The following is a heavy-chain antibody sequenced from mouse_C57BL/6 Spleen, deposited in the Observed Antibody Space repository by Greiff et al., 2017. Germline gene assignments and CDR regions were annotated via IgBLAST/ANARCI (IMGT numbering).Heavy chain of an antibody. J-gene: IGHJ4*01. CDR1: GYTFTDYE. CDR2: IDPETGGT. CDR3: TRRPG. V-gene: IGHV1-15*01. Sequence: VHLVESGAELVRPGASVTLSCKASGYTFTDYEMHWVKQTPVHGLEWIGAIDPETGGTAYNQKFKGKAILTADKSSSTAYMELRSLTSEDSAVYYCTRRPGWGQGTSVTVSS.